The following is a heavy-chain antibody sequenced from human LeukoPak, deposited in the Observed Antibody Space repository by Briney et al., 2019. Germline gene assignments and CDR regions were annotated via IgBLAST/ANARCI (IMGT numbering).Heavy chain of an antibody. V-gene: IGHV4-30-4*01. CDR2: IYYSGST. CDR3: AREPKGAADDYYHYGMDV. Sequence: SETLSLTCTVSGGSISSADYYWSWIRQPPGKGLEWIGYIYYSGSTYYNPSLKSRVTISVDTSRSQFSLKLSSVTAADTAVYYCAREPKGAADDYYHYGMDVWGQGTTVTVYS. J-gene: IGHJ6*02. D-gene: IGHD6-13*01. CDR1: GGSISSADYY.